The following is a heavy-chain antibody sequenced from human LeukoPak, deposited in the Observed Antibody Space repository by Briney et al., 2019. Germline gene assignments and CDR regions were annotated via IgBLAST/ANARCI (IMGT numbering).Heavy chain of an antibody. V-gene: IGHV3-48*03. CDR1: GFTFSSYE. Sequence: GGSLRLSCAASGFTFSSYEMNWVRQAPGKGLEWVSYISSSGSTIYYADSVKGRFTISRDNAKNSLYLQMNSLRPEDTAVYYCAELGITMIGGVWGKGTTVTISS. CDR3: AELGITMIGGV. J-gene: IGHJ6*04. CDR2: ISSSGSTI. D-gene: IGHD3-10*02.